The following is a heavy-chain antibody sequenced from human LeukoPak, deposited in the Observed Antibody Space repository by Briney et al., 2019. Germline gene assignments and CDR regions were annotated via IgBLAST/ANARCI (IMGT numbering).Heavy chain of an antibody. CDR2: IKPDGSEK. Sequence: GGSLRLSCAASGFTFTKYWMSWVRQAPGKVLEWVANIKPDGSEKHYVDSLKGRFTISRDNAKNSAYLQMSSLTAEDTAVYYCARVGYSSSSFDYWGQGTLVTVSS. J-gene: IGHJ4*02. CDR3: ARVGYSSSSFDY. CDR1: GFTFTKYW. D-gene: IGHD6-6*01. V-gene: IGHV3-7*01.